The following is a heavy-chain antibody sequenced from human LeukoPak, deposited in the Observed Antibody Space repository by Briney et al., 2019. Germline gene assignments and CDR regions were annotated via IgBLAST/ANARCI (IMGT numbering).Heavy chain of an antibody. D-gene: IGHD3-3*01. CDR2: IYHSGSN. J-gene: IGHJ5*02. CDR1: GYSISSGYY. V-gene: IGHV4-38-2*01. CDR3: ARLRSGLNWFDP. Sequence: SETLSLTCAVSGYSISSGYYWGWIRQPPGKGLEWIGSIYHSGSNYYNPSLKSRVTISVDTSKNQFSLRLSSVTAADTAVYYCARLRSGLNWFDPWGQGTLVTVSS.